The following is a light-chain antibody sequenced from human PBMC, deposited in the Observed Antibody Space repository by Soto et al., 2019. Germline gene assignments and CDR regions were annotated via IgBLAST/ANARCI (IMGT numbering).Light chain of an antibody. V-gene: IGKV3-15*01. CDR3: QQYDNWPPYT. CDR2: DAS. J-gene: IGKJ5*01. CDR1: QSVSRN. Sequence: EIMMTQSPATLSVSPGERATLSCRASQSVSRNLAWYQQKPGQAPRLLIYDASTRATGIPARFSGRGSGTEFSLTISSLQSEDFAVYYCQQYDNWPPYTFGQGTRLEIK.